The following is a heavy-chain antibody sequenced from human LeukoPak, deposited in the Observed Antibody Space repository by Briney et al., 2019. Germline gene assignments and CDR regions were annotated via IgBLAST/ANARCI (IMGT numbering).Heavy chain of an antibody. J-gene: IGHJ6*03. CDR3: ARDPSLDYYMDV. CDR2: INPNSGGT. Sequence: ASVKVSCKASGYTFTDYFMHWVRQAPGQGLEWMGWINPNSGGTNYAQKFQGRVTMTRDTSISTAYMELGRLRSDDTAVYYCARDPSLDYYMDVWGKGTTVTVSS. CDR1: GYTFTDYF. V-gene: IGHV1-2*02.